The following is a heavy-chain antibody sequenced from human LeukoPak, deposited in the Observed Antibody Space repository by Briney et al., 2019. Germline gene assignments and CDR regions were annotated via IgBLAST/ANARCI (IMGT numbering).Heavy chain of an antibody. CDR2: IHPSGST. J-gene: IGHJ4*02. CDR3: ARQLGYCGGDCYVFDY. V-gene: IGHV4-4*07. CDR1: GDSTSSYY. Sequence: SSETLSLTCTVSGDSTSSYYWSWIRQPAGKGLEWIGRIHPSGSTNYNPSLKSRVTISVDTSKNQFSLKLSSVTAADTAVYYCARQLGYCGGDCYVFDYWGQGTLVTVSS. D-gene: IGHD2-21*02.